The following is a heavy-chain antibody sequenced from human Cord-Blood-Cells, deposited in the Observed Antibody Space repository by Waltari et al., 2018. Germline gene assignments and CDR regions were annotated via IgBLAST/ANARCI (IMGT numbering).Heavy chain of an antibody. V-gene: IGHV4-39*01. CDR2: IYYSGST. CDR1: GGPISSSSYY. D-gene: IGHD3-9*01. J-gene: IGHJ4*02. CDR3: ARHTDPLRYFDYMADY. Sequence: QLQLQESGPGLVKPSETLSLTCTVSGGPISSSSYYWGWIRQPPGKGLEWIGSIYYSGSTYYNPSLKSRVTISVDTSKNQFSLKLSSVTAADTAVYYCARHTDPLRYFDYMADYWGQGTLVTVSS.